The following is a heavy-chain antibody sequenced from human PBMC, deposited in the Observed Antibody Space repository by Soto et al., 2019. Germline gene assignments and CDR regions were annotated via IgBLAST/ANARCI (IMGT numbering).Heavy chain of an antibody. D-gene: IGHD6-19*01. Sequence: EVQLLESGGGSVQPGGSLRLSCATSGFTFSSYAMSWVRQAPGKGLEWVSAISGSGGSTNYADSAEGRFTISRDNSKNTLYLQMSSLRAEDTAVDYCAKAGGIAVPGSHLDYWGQGTLVTVSS. J-gene: IGHJ4*02. CDR3: AKAGGIAVPGSHLDY. CDR2: ISGSGGST. CDR1: GFTFSSYA. V-gene: IGHV3-23*01.